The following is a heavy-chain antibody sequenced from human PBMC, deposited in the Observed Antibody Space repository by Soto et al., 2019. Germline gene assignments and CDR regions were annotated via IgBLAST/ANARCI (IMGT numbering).Heavy chain of an antibody. J-gene: IGHJ6*02. CDR2: IYYSGST. Sequence: SETLSLTCTFSGGSISSYYWSWIRQPPGKGLEWIGYIYYSGSTNYNPSLKSRVTISVDTSKNQFSLKLSSVTAADTAVYYCARWSSWGDYYYYGMDVWGQGTKVTVSS. V-gene: IGHV4-59*01. CDR3: ARWSSWGDYYYYGMDV. D-gene: IGHD6-13*01. CDR1: GGSISSYY.